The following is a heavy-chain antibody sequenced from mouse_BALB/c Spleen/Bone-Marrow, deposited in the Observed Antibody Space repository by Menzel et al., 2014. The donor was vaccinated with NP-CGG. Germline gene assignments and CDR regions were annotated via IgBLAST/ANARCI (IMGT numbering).Heavy chain of an antibody. CDR3: ASYYGYDEGFAY. CDR2: IDPSDSYT. Sequence: VQLQESGAELVKPGASVKLSCKASGYTFTSYRMHWVKQRPGQGLEWIGEIDPSDSYTNYNQKFKGKATLTVDKSSSTAYMQLSSLTSEDSAVYCCASYYGYDEGFAYWGQGTLVTVSA. V-gene: IGHV1-69*02. D-gene: IGHD2-2*01. J-gene: IGHJ3*01. CDR1: GYTFTSYR.